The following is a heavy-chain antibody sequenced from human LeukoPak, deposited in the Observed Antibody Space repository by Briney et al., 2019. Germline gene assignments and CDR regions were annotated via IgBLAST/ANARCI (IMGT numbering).Heavy chain of an antibody. D-gene: IGHD3-3*01. Sequence: GGSLRLSCAASGFTFSSYGMHWVRQAPGKGLEWVAVISYDGSNKYYADSVKGRFTISRDDSKNTLYLQMNSLKTEDTAVYYCTTLRFLEWSTRGYFDYWGQGTLVTVSS. CDR2: ISYDGSNK. CDR1: GFTFSSYG. CDR3: TTLRFLEWSTRGYFDY. J-gene: IGHJ4*02. V-gene: IGHV3-30*03.